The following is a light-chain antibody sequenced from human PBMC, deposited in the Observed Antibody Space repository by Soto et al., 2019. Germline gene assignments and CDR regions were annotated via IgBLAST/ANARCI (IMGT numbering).Light chain of an antibody. Sequence: EIVLTQSPGTLSLSPGERATLSCRASPSVSSAYLAWYQQIPGQAPRLRIYGASSRATGIPDRFSGSGSGTDFTLTISGLEPEDFAVYYCEQSGSSFYTFGQGTELEIK. CDR1: PSVSSAY. J-gene: IGKJ2*01. CDR2: GAS. V-gene: IGKV3-20*01. CDR3: EQSGSSFYT.